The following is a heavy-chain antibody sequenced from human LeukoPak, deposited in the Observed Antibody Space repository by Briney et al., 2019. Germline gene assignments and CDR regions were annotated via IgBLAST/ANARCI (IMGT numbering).Heavy chain of an antibody. Sequence: RRSLRLSCAASGFTFSSYAMHWVRQAPGKGLEWVAVISYDGSNKYYADSVKGRFTISRDNSKNTLYLQMNSLRAEDTAVYYCARDLNYYDSSGWYYWGQGTLVTVSS. V-gene: IGHV3-30-3*01. CDR1: GFTFSSYA. CDR3: ARDLNYYDSSGWYY. D-gene: IGHD3-22*01. CDR2: ISYDGSNK. J-gene: IGHJ4*02.